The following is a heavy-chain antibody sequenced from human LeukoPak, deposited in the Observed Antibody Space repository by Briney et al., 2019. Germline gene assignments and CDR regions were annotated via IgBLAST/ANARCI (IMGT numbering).Heavy chain of an antibody. J-gene: IGHJ5*02. D-gene: IGHD3-10*01. CDR1: GYTFTTYD. CDR2: MNPNSGNT. Sequence: ASVKVSCKASGYTFTTYDIYWGRQVTGQGLEWMGWMNPNSGNTGYAQKIQGRLTMTRNTSIHTAYMELSSLRSEDTAVYYCARGPSRDYGSGSSWFDPWGQGTLVTVSS. V-gene: IGHV1-8*01. CDR3: ARGPSRDYGSGSSWFDP.